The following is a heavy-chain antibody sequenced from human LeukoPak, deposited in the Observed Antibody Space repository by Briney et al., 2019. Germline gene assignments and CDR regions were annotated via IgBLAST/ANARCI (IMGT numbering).Heavy chain of an antibody. V-gene: IGHV3-21*01. CDR2: ITDSSSSM. J-gene: IGHJ6*04. CDR3: AELGITMIGGV. D-gene: IGHD3-10*02. CDR1: GFTFSSYT. Sequence: GGSLRLSCAASGFTFSSYTMNWVRQAPGKGLEWVSSITDSSSSMYYADSVKGRFTISRDNAKNSLYLQMNSLRAEDTAVYYCAELGITMIGGVWGKGTTVTISS.